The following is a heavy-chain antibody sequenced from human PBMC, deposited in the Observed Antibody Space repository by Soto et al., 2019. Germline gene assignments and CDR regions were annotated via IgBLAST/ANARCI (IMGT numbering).Heavy chain of an antibody. CDR3: AKDEGPSYYDSSGYYSPGAY. CDR2: ISYDGSNK. Sequence: QVQLVESGGGVVQPGRSLRLSCAASGFTFSSYGMHWVRQAPGKGLEWVAVISYDGSNKYYVDSVKGRFTISRDNSKNTLYLQMNSLRAEDTAVYYCAKDEGPSYYDSSGYYSPGAYWGQGTLVTVSS. J-gene: IGHJ4*02. V-gene: IGHV3-30*18. CDR1: GFTFSSYG. D-gene: IGHD3-22*01.